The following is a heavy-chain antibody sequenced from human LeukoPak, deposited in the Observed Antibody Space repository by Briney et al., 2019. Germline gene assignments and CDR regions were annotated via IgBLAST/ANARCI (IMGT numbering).Heavy chain of an antibody. CDR2: IYYSGST. CDR1: GGSISSYS. CDR3: ARESDLSDSSSWYGYNWFDP. Sequence: SGTLSLTCSVSGGSISSYSWSWIRQPPGKGLEWIGYIYYSGSTNYNPSLKSRVTISVDTSKNQFSLKLSSVTAADTAVYYCARESDLSDSSSWYGYNWFDPWGQGTLVTVSS. V-gene: IGHV4-59*01. J-gene: IGHJ5*02. D-gene: IGHD6-13*01.